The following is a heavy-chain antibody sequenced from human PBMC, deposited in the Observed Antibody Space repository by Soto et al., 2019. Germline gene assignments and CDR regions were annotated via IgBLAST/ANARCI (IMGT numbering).Heavy chain of an antibody. D-gene: IGHD4-4*01. Sequence: QVQLVQSGAEVKKPASSVKVSCKASGGTFSSYAISWVRQAPGQGLEWMGGIIPIFGTANYAQKFQGRVTITADEASSTVYMELSSLRSEDTAVYYCARDKGGRGATDSWGQGTLVAVSS. CDR2: IIPIFGTA. CDR3: ARDKGGRGATDS. J-gene: IGHJ1*01. V-gene: IGHV1-69*12. CDR1: GGTFSSYA.